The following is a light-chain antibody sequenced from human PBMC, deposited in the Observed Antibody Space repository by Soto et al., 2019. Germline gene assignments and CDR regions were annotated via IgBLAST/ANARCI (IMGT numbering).Light chain of an antibody. V-gene: IGKV3-20*01. CDR1: QSVSSNY. CDR2: GAS. Sequence: EIVLTQSPGTLSLSPGERATLSCRASQSVSSNYLAWYQQKRGQAPRLLIYGASSRATGIPTRFSGSGSGTYITLTISRLEPEDFAVYYCQQYDTSPRTFGQGTKVDI. CDR3: QQYDTSPRT. J-gene: IGKJ1*01.